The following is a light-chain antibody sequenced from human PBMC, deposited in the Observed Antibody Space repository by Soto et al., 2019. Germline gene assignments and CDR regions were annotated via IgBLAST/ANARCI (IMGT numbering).Light chain of an antibody. CDR2: AAS. J-gene: IGKJ5*01. CDR1: QSISTY. V-gene: IGKV1-39*01. CDR3: QQSYSTLLIT. Sequence: DLQMTQSPSSLSASVGDRVTITCRASQSISTYLNWYQQKPGKAPKLLIYAASDLQSGVPSRFSGSGSGTDFPLTISSLQPEDFATYYCQQSYSTLLITFGQGTRLEIK.